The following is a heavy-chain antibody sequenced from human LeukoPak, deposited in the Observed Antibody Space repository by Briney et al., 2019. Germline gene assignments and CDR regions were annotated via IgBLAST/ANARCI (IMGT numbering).Heavy chain of an antibody. CDR2: ISGSGLPT. V-gene: IGHV3-23*01. CDR1: SGSIFSSNW. Sequence: PSGTLSLTCAVSSGSIFSSNWWSWVRQAPGKGLEWVSGISGSGLPTYYADSVMGRFTISRDNSKNTLFLHMDSLRAEDTAVYYCAKSKGYSSPTYFGPWGQGTLVIVSS. CDR3: AKSKGYSSPTYFGP. J-gene: IGHJ5*02. D-gene: IGHD6-13*01.